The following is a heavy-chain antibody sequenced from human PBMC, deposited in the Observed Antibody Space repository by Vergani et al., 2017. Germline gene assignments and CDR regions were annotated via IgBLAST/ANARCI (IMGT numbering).Heavy chain of an antibody. CDR3: ARASLIALVGYYYYMCV. J-gene: IGHJ6*03. V-gene: IGHV4-30-2*01. D-gene: IGHD3-22*01. CDR2: IFPSGNS. CDR1: GDSITNGGFS. Sequence: QLQLQESGSGLVKPSQTLSLTCAVSGDSITNGGFSWNWIRQPPGKGPEWIGYIFPSGNSDYNPSLKNRVSISLDKSKNQFSLWVNSVTAADTAVYFCARASLIALVGYYYYMCVWGKGKTVVGSS.